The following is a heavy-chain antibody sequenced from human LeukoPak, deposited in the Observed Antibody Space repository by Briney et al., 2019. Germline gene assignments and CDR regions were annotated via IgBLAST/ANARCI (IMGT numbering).Heavy chain of an antibody. CDR1: RFTFSRYW. CDR2: IKHDGLEK. V-gene: IGHV3-7*01. CDR3: ARDDSTGSHYFDL. J-gene: IGHJ2*01. Sequence: GGSLRLSCAASRFTFSRYWMSWVRQAPGKGREGVANIKHDGLEKYSVDSVKGRFTISRDNAKNSLYLQMNSLRAEDTAVYYCARDDSTGSHYFDLWGRGTLVTVSS. D-gene: IGHD2-8*02.